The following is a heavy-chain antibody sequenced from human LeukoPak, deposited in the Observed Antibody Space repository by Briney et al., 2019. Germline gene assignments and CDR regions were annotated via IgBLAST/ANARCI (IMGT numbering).Heavy chain of an antibody. V-gene: IGHV4-61*02. CDR3: ARDYLVGAPLDS. CDR2: MYISGST. J-gene: IGHJ4*02. Sequence: PSETLSLTCTVSGASISTSSYYWAWIRQPAGKGLEWIGRMYISGSTNYNPSLKSRVTISIDKTKNQFSLKLRSVTAADTAVYYCARDYLVGAPLDSWGQGTLVTVSP. CDR1: GASISTSSYY. D-gene: IGHD1-26*01.